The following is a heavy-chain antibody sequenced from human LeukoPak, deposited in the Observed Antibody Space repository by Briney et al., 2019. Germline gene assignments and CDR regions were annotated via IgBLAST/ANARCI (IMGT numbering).Heavy chain of an antibody. Sequence: GGSLRLSCAASGFTFSSYEMNWVRQAPGKGLEWVSYISSSGSTIYYADSVKGRFTISRDNAKNSLYLQMNSLRAEDTAVYYCARDSTTYYYDSSGYYYYYYYGMDVWGQGTTVTVSS. CDR2: ISSSGSTI. V-gene: IGHV3-48*03. D-gene: IGHD3-22*01. CDR1: GFTFSSYE. J-gene: IGHJ6*02. CDR3: ARDSTTYYYDSSGYYYYYYYGMDV.